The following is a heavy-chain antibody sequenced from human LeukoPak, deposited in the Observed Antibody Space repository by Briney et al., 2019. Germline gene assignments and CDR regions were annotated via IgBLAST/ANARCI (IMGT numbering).Heavy chain of an antibody. CDR2: IGGSGGDT. V-gene: IGHV3-23*01. CDR1: GFTFRNYA. Sequence: PGGSLRLSRAASGFTFRNYAMTWVRQAPGKGLEWVSAIGGSGGDTFYANSVKGRFTISRDNSKNTLYLQMNSLEVEDTAIYYCARDWARCGAGCYSRADAFDIWGQGTMVTVSS. J-gene: IGHJ3*02. D-gene: IGHD2-21*02. CDR3: ARDWARCGAGCYSRADAFDI.